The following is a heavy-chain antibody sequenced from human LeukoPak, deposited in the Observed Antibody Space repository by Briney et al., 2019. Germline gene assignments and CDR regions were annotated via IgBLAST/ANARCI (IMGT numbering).Heavy chain of an antibody. V-gene: IGHV3-30-3*01. CDR3: ARGRLGLDY. D-gene: IGHD5-12*01. CDR1: GFPFSSYA. CDR2: ISYNGSNK. J-gene: IGHJ4*02. Sequence: PGRSLRLSCAASGFPFSSYAMHWVRQAPGKGLEWVAVISYNGSNKYYADSVKGRFTISRDNSKNTLYLQMNSLRAEDTAVYYCARGRLGLDYWGQGTLVTVSS.